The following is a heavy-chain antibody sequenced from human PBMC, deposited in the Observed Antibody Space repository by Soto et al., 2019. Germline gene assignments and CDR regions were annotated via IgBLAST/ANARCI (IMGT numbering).Heavy chain of an antibody. J-gene: IGHJ6*02. CDR1: GYTFTGYY. Sequence: ASVKVSCKASGYTFTGYYMHWVRQAPGQGLEWMGWINPNSGGTNYAQKFQGWVTMTRDTSISTAYMELSRLRSDDTAVYYCARDADYDILTGYYLLDGMDVWGQGTTVTVS. CDR3: ARDADYDILTGYYLLDGMDV. D-gene: IGHD3-9*01. CDR2: INPNSGGT. V-gene: IGHV1-2*04.